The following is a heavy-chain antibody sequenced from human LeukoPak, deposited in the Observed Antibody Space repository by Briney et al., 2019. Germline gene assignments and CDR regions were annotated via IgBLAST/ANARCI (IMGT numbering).Heavy chain of an antibody. D-gene: IGHD6-13*01. CDR3: AKGGNLAAAGTFPDY. CDR2: ISYDGSNK. V-gene: IGHV3-30*18. Sequence: GGSLRLSCAASGVTFSSYGMHWVRQAPGKGLEWVAVISYDGSNKYYADSVKGRFTISRDNSKNTLYLQMNSLRAEDTAVYYCAKGGNLAAAGTFPDYWGQGTLVTVSS. CDR1: GVTFSSYG. J-gene: IGHJ4*02.